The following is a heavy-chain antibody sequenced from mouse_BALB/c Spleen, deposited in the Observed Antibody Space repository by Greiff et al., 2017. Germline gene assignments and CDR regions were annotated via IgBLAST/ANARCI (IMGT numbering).Heavy chain of an antibody. J-gene: IGHJ4*01. D-gene: IGHD2-1*01. V-gene: IGHV1-80*01. CDR1: GYAFSSYW. Sequence: VQLQESGAELVRPGSSVKISCKASGYAFSSYWMNWVKQRPGQGLEWIGQIYPGDGDTNYNGKFKGKATLTADKSSSTAYMQLSSLTSEDSAVYFCARWGGNYGYAMDYWGQGTSVTVSS. CDR2: IYPGDGDT. CDR3: ARWGGNYGYAMDY.